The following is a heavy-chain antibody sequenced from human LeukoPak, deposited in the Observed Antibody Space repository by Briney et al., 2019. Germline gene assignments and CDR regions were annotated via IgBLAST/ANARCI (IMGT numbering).Heavy chain of an antibody. CDR1: GFTFDDYA. V-gene: IGHV3-9*01. J-gene: IGHJ4*02. Sequence: GRSLRLSCAASGFTFDDYAMHWVRQAPGKGLEWVSGISWNSGSIGYADSVKGRFTISRDNAKNSLYLQMNSLRAEDTALYYCAKDLYPGDGYNFFDYWSQGTLVTVSS. CDR3: AKDLYPGDGYNFFDY. D-gene: IGHD5-24*01. CDR2: ISWNSGSI.